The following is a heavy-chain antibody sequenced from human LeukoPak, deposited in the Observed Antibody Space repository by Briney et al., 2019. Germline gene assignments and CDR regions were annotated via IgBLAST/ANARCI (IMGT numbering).Heavy chain of an antibody. CDR2: IVVGSGNT. J-gene: IGHJ6*02. Sequence: ASVKVSCKASGFTFTSSAVQWVRQARGQRLEWIGWIVVGSGNTNYAQKFQERVTITRDMSTSTAYMELSSLRSEDTAVYYCAAGTAGVYYYYYGMDVWGQGTTVTVSS. V-gene: IGHV1-58*01. D-gene: IGHD6-19*01. CDR3: AAGTAGVYYYYYGMDV. CDR1: GFTFTSSA.